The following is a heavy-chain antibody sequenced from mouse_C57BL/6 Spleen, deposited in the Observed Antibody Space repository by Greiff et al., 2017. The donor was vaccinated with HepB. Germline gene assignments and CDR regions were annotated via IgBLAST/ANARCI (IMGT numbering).Heavy chain of an antibody. D-gene: IGHD1-1*01. J-gene: IGHJ3*01. CDR3: ARERFYYYGSSYVGFAY. CDR1: GYAFSSSW. V-gene: IGHV1-82*01. Sequence: VQLQESGPELVKPGASVKISCKASGYAFSSSWMNWVKQRPGKGLEWIGRIYPGDGDTNYNGKFKGKATLTADKSSSTAYMQLSSLTSEDSAVYFCARERFYYYGSSYVGFAYWGQGTLVTVSA. CDR2: IYPGDGDT.